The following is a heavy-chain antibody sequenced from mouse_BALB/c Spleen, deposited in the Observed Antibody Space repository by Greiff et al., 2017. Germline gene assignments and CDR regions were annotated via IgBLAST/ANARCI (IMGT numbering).Heavy chain of an antibody. D-gene: IGHD2-4*01. CDR3: ARGVYDYAGYWYFDV. J-gene: IGHJ1*01. CDR1: GFTFSSFG. CDR2: ISSGSSTI. V-gene: IGHV5-17*02. Sequence: EVNVVESGGGLVQPGGSRKLSCAASGFTFSSFGMHWVRQAPEKGLEWVAYISSGSSTIYYADTVKGRFTISRDNPKNTLFLQMTSLRSEDTAMYYCARGVYDYAGYWYFDVWGAGTTVTVSS.